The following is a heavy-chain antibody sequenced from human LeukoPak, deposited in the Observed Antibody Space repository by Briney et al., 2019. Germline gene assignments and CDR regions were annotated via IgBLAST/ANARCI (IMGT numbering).Heavy chain of an antibody. CDR3: ARWEVGATYFDY. V-gene: IGHV3-21*01. Sequence: GGSLRLSCAASGFTFSSYSMNWVRQAPGKGLEWVSSISSSSSYIYYADSVEGRFTISRDNAKNSLYLQMNSLRAEDTAVYYCARWEVGATYFDYWGQGTLVTVSS. CDR2: ISSSSSYI. D-gene: IGHD1-26*01. CDR1: GFTFSSYS. J-gene: IGHJ4*02.